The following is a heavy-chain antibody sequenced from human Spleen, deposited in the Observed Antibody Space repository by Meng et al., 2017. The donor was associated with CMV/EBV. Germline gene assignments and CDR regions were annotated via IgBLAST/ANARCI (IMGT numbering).Heavy chain of an antibody. V-gene: IGHV4-34*01. D-gene: IGHD3-10*01. CDR1: GGSFSGYY. CDR2: ITHSGST. CDR3: ARRGLGRPDY. Sequence: LSLTCSVYGGSFSGYYWSWIRQPPGKGLEWIGEITHSGSTNYNPSLKSRVALSVDTSKNQFSLRLTSVTAVDTAVYYCARRGLGRPDYWGQGTLVTVSS. J-gene: IGHJ4*02.